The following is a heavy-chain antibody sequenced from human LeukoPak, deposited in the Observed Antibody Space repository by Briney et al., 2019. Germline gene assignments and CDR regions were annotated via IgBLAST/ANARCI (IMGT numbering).Heavy chain of an antibody. CDR2: INHSGST. J-gene: IGHJ6*02. Sequence: PSETLSLTCAVCGGSFSGYYWSWIRQPPGKGLEWIGEINHSGSTNYNPSLKSRVTISVDTSKNQFSLKLSSVTAADTAVYYCARASGGYYYYGMDVWGQGTTVTVSS. D-gene: IGHD6-25*01. V-gene: IGHV4-34*01. CDR3: ARASGGYYYYGMDV. CDR1: GGSFSGYY.